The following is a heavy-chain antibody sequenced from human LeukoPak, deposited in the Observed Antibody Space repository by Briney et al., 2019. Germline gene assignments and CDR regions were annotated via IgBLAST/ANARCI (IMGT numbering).Heavy chain of an antibody. CDR3: ARDRSTVDYYGLDV. D-gene: IGHD4-23*01. Sequence: PSETLSLTCTVSGGSISSGGYYWSWIRQPPEKGLEYIGYIYYNGITFYSPSLRSRITISIDTSKNQFSLKLNSVTAADTAVYYCARDRSTVDYYGLDVWGQGTTVIVSS. CDR1: GGSISSGGYY. J-gene: IGHJ6*02. CDR2: IYYNGIT. V-gene: IGHV4-30-4*08.